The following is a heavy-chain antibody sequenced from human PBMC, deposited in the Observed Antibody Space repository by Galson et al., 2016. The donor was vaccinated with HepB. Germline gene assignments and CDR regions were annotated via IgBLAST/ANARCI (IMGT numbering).Heavy chain of an antibody. CDR1: GYTFTSYD. D-gene: IGHD4/OR15-4a*01. V-gene: IGHV1-8*01. Sequence: SVKVSCKASGYTFTSYDVNWVRQATGQGLEWMGWMNPNSGNTGNAQKFQGRVTISINTSIRTAYMELTSLRYEDTAIYYCARSPSDAKFDYWGQGTLVTVSS. J-gene: IGHJ4*02. CDR3: ARSPSDAKFDY. CDR2: MNPNSGNT.